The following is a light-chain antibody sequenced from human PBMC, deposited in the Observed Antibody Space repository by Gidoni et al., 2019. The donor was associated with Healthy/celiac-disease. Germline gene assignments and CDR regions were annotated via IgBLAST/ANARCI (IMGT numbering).Light chain of an antibody. CDR1: PSVSSSY. J-gene: IGKJ1*01. CDR2: GAS. CDR3: QQYGSSPWT. Sequence: ELVLTQSPGTLSLSPVERATLSCRASPSVSSSYLAWYQQKPGQAPSLLIYGASSRATGIPDRFSGSGSGTDFTLTISRLEPEDFAVYYCQQYGSSPWTFGQGTKVEIK. V-gene: IGKV3-20*01.